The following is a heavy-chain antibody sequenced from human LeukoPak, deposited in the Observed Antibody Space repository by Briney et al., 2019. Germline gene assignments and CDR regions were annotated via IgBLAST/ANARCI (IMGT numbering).Heavy chain of an antibody. CDR3: AKDPPILRWSFDY. CDR2: ITGGGGTT. CDR1: GFTFSTYA. D-gene: IGHD4-23*01. Sequence: PGGSLRLSCAASGFTFSTYAMSWVRRTPGKGLKWVSAITGGGGTTYYADSVKGRFTISRGNSENTLYLQMNSLRAEDTAVYHCAKDPPILRWSFDYWGQGTLVTVSS. V-gene: IGHV3-23*01. J-gene: IGHJ4*02.